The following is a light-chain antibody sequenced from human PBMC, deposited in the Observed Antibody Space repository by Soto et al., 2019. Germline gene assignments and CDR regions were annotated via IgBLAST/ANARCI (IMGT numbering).Light chain of an antibody. CDR1: QNIASS. Sequence: DIQMTQSPSTLSASVGDSVTITCRASQNIASSVNWYQQKPGEAPKLLIYAASTLQSGVPSRFSGSGSGTEFTLTISSLQPEDFATYYCQQLNSYPLTFGGGTKVDI. V-gene: IGKV1-9*01. CDR2: AAS. J-gene: IGKJ4*01. CDR3: QQLNSYPLT.